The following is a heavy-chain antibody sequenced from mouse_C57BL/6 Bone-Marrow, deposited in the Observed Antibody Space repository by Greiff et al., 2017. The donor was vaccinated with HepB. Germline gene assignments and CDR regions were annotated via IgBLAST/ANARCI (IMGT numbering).Heavy chain of an antibody. J-gene: IGHJ4*01. V-gene: IGHV1-82*01. Sequence: QVQLQQSGPELVKPGASVKISCKASGYAFSSSWMNWVKQRPGKGLEWIGRIYPGDGDTNYNGKFKGKATLTADKSSSTAYMQLSSLTSEDSAVYFCARWGLPPWAMDYWGQGTSVTVSS. CDR1: GYAFSSSW. CDR2: IYPGDGDT. CDR3: ARWGLPPWAMDY. D-gene: IGHD3-3*01.